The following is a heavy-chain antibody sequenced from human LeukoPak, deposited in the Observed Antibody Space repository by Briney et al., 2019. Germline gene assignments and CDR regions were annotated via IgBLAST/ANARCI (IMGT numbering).Heavy chain of an antibody. CDR2: IYYGGST. J-gene: IGHJ6*03. Sequence: PSETLSLTCTVSGGSVSSHYWSWIRQPPGKGLEWIGYIYYGGSTNYNPSLKSRVTISVDTSKNQFSLKLSSVTAADTAVYYCAKGGGHQGGHYHFHLDGWGKGTTVTVSS. CDR1: GGSVSSHY. D-gene: IGHD2-15*01. CDR3: AKGGGHQGGHYHFHLDG. V-gene: IGHV4-59*02.